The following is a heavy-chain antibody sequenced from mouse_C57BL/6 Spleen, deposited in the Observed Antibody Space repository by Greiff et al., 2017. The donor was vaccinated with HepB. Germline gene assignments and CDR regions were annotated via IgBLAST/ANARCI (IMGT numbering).Heavy chain of an antibody. CDR3: ARHYSNYGYFDV. Sequence: QVQLQQPGAELVKPGASVKMSCKASGYTFTSYWITWVKQRPGQGLEWIGDIYPGSGSTNYNEKFKSKATLTVDTSSSTAYMQLSSLTSEDSAVYYCARHYSNYGYFDVWGTGTTVTVSS. V-gene: IGHV1-55*01. J-gene: IGHJ1*03. CDR2: IYPGSGST. D-gene: IGHD2-5*01. CDR1: GYTFTSYW.